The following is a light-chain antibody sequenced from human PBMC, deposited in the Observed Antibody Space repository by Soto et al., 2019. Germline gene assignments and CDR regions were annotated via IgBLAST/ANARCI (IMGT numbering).Light chain of an antibody. J-gene: IGKJ3*01. Sequence: DIPMTQSPSSLSASVGDRVTITCRASQGINNYVAWYQQKPGKPPKLLIYAASTFQSGVPSRFSGSGSGTDFTLTINSLQPEDVATYSCQKYSSVPVFGPGTKVDIK. CDR3: QKYSSVPV. CDR1: QGINNY. V-gene: IGKV1-27*01. CDR2: AAS.